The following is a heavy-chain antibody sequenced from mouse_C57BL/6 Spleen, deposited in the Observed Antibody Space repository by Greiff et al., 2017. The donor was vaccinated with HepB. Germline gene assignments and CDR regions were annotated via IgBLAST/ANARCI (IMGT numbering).Heavy chain of an antibody. D-gene: IGHD1-1*01. V-gene: IGHV1-69*01. J-gene: IGHJ3*01. Sequence: QVQLQQPGADLVMPGASVKLSCKASGYTFTSYWMHWVKQRPGQGLVWIGEIDPSDSYTNYNQKFKGKSTLTVDKSSSTAYMQLSSLTSEDSAVYYCARGVYYGSSWGFAYWGQGTLVTVSA. CDR3: ARGVYYGSSWGFAY. CDR2: IDPSDSYT. CDR1: GYTFTSYW.